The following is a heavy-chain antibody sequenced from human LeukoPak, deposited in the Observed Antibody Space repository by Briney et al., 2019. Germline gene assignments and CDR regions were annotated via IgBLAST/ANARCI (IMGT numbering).Heavy chain of an antibody. D-gene: IGHD1-26*01. CDR1: GFTFSSHW. CDR2: INSDGSST. V-gene: IGHV3-74*01. CDR3: ARADPWYSGPTDGIDY. Sequence: QPGGSLRLSCAVSGFTFSSHWMHWVRQAPGKGLVWVSRINSDGSSTSYADSVKGRFTISRDNAKNTLYLQINSLRAKDTAVFYCARADPWYSGPTDGIDYWGQGTLVTVSS. J-gene: IGHJ4*02.